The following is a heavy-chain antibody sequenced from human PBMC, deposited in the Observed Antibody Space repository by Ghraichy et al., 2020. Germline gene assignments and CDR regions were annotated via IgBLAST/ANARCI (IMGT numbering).Heavy chain of an antibody. J-gene: IGHJ6*03. CDR2: ISAYNGNT. D-gene: IGHD3-3*01. Sequence: ASVKVSCKASGYTFTSYGISWVRQAPGQGLEWMGWISAYNGNTNYAQKLQGRVTMTTDTSTSTAYMELRSLRSDDTAVYYCARDGPYDFWSGYTHYYYYMDVWGKGTTVTVSS. CDR3: ARDGPYDFWSGYTHYYYYMDV. V-gene: IGHV1-18*01. CDR1: GYTFTSYG.